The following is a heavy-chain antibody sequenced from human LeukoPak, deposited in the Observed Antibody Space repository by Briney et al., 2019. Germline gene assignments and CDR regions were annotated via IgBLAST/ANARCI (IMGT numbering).Heavy chain of an antibody. D-gene: IGHD2-2*01. Sequence: ASVKVSCKASGYTFTGYYMHWVRQAPGQGLEWMGRINPNSGGTNYAQKFRGRVTMTSDTSTSTVYMELSSLISDDTAAYYCARDQHYATDYWGQGTLVTVCS. V-gene: IGHV1-2*06. CDR2: INPNSGGT. J-gene: IGHJ4*02. CDR3: ARDQHYATDY. CDR1: GYTFTGYY.